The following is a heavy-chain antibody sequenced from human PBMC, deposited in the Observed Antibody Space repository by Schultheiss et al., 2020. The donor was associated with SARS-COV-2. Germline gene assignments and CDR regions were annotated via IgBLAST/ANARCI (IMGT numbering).Heavy chain of an antibody. D-gene: IGHD4/OR15-4a*01. V-gene: IGHV3-7*01. J-gene: IGHJ6*02. CDR2: IKQDGSEK. CDR3: ARAMAGGVLTYGMDV. CDR1: GFTFSSYW. Sequence: GESLKISCAASGFTFSSYWMSWVRQAPGKGLEWVANIKQDGSEKYYVDSVKGRFTISRDNAKNSLYLQMNSLRAEDTAVYYCARAMAGGVLTYGMDVWGQGTMVTVS.